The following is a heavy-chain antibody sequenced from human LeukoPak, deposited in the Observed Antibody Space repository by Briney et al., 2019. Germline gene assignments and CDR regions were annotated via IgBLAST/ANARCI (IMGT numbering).Heavy chain of an antibody. Sequence: GGSLRLSCAASGFTFSTYTMHWVRQAPGKGLEWVAVISYDGSNKYYADSVKGRFTIPRDNSKNTLYLQMNSLRAEDTAVYYCARGTNTLSPMDVWGKGTTVTVSS. CDR2: ISYDGSNK. J-gene: IGHJ6*04. V-gene: IGHV3-30-3*01. CDR3: ARGTNTLSPMDV. CDR1: GFTFSTYT.